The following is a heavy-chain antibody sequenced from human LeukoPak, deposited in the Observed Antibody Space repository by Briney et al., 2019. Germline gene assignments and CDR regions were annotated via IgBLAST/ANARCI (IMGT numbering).Heavy chain of an antibody. CDR1: GYTFTSYG. J-gene: IGHJ4*02. Sequence: ASVKVSCKASGYTFTSYGISWVRQAPGQGLEWMGWISAYNGNTNYAQKLQGRVTMTTDTSTSTAYMELRSLRSDDTAVYYCARDQSTDYGAGGPDYWGQGTLVTVSS. CDR3: ARDQSTDYGAGGPDY. D-gene: IGHD4-17*01. V-gene: IGHV1-18*01. CDR2: ISAYNGNT.